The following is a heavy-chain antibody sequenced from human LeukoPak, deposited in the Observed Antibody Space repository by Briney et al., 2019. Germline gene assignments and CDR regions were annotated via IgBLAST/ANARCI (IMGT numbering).Heavy chain of an antibody. CDR2: IYYSGST. CDR3: ARHFTDNWNDVGIDH. V-gene: IGHV4-59*08. D-gene: IGHD1-1*01. Sequence: SETLSLTCTVSGGSISSYYWSWIRQPPGKGLEWIGYIYYSGSTNYNPSLKSRVTISVDTSKNQFSLKLSSVTAADTAVYYCARHFTDNWNDVGIDHWGQGTLVTVSS. CDR1: GGSISSYY. J-gene: IGHJ4*02.